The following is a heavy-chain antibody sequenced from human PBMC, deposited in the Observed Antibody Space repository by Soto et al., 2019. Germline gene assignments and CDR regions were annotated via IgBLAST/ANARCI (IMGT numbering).Heavy chain of an antibody. Sequence: QVQLVESGGGVVQPGRSLRLSCAASGFTFSSYAMHWVRQAPGKGLEWVAVISYDGSNKYYADSVKGRFTISRDNSKNTLYLQMNSLRAEDTAVYYCARALHPCTNGVCRGPYYYYGMDVWGQGTTVTVSS. CDR2: ISYDGSNK. J-gene: IGHJ6*02. V-gene: IGHV3-30-3*01. CDR1: GFTFSSYA. D-gene: IGHD2-8*01. CDR3: ARALHPCTNGVCRGPYYYYGMDV.